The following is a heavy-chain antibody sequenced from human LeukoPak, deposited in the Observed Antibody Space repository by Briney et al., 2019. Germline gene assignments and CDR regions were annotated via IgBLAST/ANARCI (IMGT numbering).Heavy chain of an antibody. CDR1: GFTFGGYG. J-gene: IGHJ4*02. CDR2: IAYDGSRA. Sequence: GGTLRLSCAGSGFTFGGYGMHWFRQTPGKGLEWVAVIAYDGSRAFYADSVKGRLTISRDNSKNTMSVQMDDLRAEDTAVYYCTRYNNDHFDYWGQGTLVTVSS. V-gene: IGHV3-33*01. CDR3: TRYNNDHFDY. D-gene: IGHD1-14*01.